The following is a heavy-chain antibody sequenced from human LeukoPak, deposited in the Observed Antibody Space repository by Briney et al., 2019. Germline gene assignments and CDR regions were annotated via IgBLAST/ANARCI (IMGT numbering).Heavy chain of an antibody. CDR2: INPHSGGT. D-gene: IGHD3-10*01. V-gene: IGHV1-2*02. J-gene: IGHJ4*02. Sequence: ASVKVSCKASGYTFTSYYMHWVRQAPGQGLEWMGWINPHSGGTEYAQKFQGRVTMTRDTSISTAYMDLSRLRSDDTAVYYCARVVYYGSGSYYENSFDYWGQGTLVTVSS. CDR3: ARVVYYGSGSYYENSFDY. CDR1: GYTFTSYY.